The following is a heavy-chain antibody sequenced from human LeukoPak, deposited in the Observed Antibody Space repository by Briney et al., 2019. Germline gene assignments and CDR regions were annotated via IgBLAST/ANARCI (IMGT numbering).Heavy chain of an antibody. CDR1: GYTFTGYY. CDR2: INPNSGGT. Sequence: ASVKVSCKTSGYTFTGYYMHWVRQAPGQGLEWMGWINPNSGGTNYAQKFQGRFTMTRDTSISTAYMELSRLRSDDTAVYYCARDLWKYSSGWYLGYWGQGTLVTVSS. CDR3: ARDLWKYSSGWYLGY. V-gene: IGHV1-2*02. D-gene: IGHD6-19*01. J-gene: IGHJ4*02.